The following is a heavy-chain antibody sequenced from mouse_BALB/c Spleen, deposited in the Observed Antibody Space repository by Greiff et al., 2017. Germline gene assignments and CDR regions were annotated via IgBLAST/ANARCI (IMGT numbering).Heavy chain of an antibody. CDR3: ARALYCAYCFDY. J-gene: IGHJ2*01. CDR1: GFTFSSYG. CDR2: INSNGGNT. V-gene: IGHV5-6-3*01. Sequence: EVKLVESGGGLVQPGGSLKLSCAASGFTFSSYGMSWVRQTPDKRLELVATINSNGGNTYYPDSVKGRFTISRDNAKNTLYLQMSSLKSEDTAMYYCARALYCAYCFDYWGQGTTLTVSS. D-gene: IGHD1-1*01.